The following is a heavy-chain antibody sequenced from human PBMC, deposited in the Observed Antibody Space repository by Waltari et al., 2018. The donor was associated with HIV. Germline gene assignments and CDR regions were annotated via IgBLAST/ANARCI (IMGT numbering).Heavy chain of an antibody. D-gene: IGHD6-19*01. CDR3: AILAVAGTKGDY. Sequence: QLQLQESGPGLVKPSETLSLTCTVSGCSLSSRSSYWGWPRQPPGKGLEWIGSIYYSGSTYYNPSLKSRVTISVDTSKNQFSLKLSSVTAADTAVYYCAILAVAGTKGDYWGQGTLVTVSS. J-gene: IGHJ4*02. CDR1: GCSLSSRSSY. CDR2: IYYSGST. V-gene: IGHV4-39*01.